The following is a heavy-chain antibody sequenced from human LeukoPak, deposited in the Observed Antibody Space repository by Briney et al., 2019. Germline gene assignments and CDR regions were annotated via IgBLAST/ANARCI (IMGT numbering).Heavy chain of an antibody. V-gene: IGHV1-2*02. D-gene: IGHD6-19*01. CDR1: GYTFTGYY. Sequence: GASVKVSCKASGYTFTGYYMHWVRQAPGQGLEWMGWINPNSGGTNYAQKFQGRVTMTRDTSISTAYMELGRLRSDDTAVYYCARPHSSGWYYFDYWGQGTLVTASS. CDR2: INPNSGGT. J-gene: IGHJ4*02. CDR3: ARPHSSGWYYFDY.